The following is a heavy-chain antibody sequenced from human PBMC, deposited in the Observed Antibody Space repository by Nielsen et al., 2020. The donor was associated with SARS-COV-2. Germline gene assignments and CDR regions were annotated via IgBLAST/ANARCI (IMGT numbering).Heavy chain of an antibody. CDR1: GGTFSSYA. CDR3: ARDREVSYDILTGYYKETDY. Sequence: SVKVSCKASGGTFSSYAISWVRQAPGQGLEWMGGIIPIFGTANYAQKFQGRVTITADKSTSTAYMELSSLRSEDTAVYYCARDREVSYDILTGYYKETDYWGQGTLVTVSS. CDR2: IIPIFGTA. J-gene: IGHJ4*02. D-gene: IGHD3-9*01. V-gene: IGHV1-69*06.